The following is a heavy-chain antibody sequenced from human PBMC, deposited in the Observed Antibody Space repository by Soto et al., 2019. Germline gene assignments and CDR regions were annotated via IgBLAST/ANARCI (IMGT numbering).Heavy chain of an antibody. CDR2: IIPIFGTA. V-gene: IGHV1-69*01. Sequence: QVQLVQSGAEVKKPGSSVKVSCNASGGTFSSYSINWVRQAPGQGLEWMGEIIPIFGTANYAQKFQGRVTNTADESTSTAYMELSSLRSEDTAVYYCARDGGRHSGGIDYWGQGTLVTVSS. CDR3: ARDGGRHSGGIDY. J-gene: IGHJ4*02. D-gene: IGHD1-26*01. CDR1: GGTFSSYS.